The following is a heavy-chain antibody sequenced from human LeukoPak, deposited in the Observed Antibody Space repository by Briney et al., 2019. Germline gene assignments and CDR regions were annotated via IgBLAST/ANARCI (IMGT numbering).Heavy chain of an antibody. CDR1: RFTFSSYE. CDR2: INWNGGST. CDR3: ARNLWSGDYVSVGY. Sequence: PGGSLRLSCAASRFTFSSYEMNWVRQAPGKGLEWVSGINWNGGSTGYADSVKGRFTISRDNAKNSLYLQMNSLRAEDTAFYYCARNLWSGDYVSVGYWGQGTLVTVSS. D-gene: IGHD4-17*01. J-gene: IGHJ4*02. V-gene: IGHV3-20*04.